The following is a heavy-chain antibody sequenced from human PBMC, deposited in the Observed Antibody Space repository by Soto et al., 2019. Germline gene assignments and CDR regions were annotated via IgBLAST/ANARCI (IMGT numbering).Heavy chain of an antibody. CDR1: GYTFTDYY. V-gene: IGHV1-46*04. J-gene: IGHJ3*02. CDR2: INPRGGST. Sequence: QVQLVQSGAEVKKPGASVKVSCKASGYTFTDYYMHWVRQAPGQGLEWMGRINPRGGSTSYAQELQGRGTMATDTSTRTVYMEMSRLRSEDTAVYYCAIKCSPHAFDIWGQGTMVTVSS. D-gene: IGHD2-8*01. CDR3: AIKCSPHAFDI.